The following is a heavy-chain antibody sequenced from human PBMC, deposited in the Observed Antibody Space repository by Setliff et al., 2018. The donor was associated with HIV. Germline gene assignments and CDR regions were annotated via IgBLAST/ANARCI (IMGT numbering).Heavy chain of an antibody. CDR3: VRDPGYMYNHFDY. J-gene: IGHJ4*02. CDR2: IYAGGST. Sequence: PGGSLRLSCEGSGFTVSASYMSWVRQVPGKGLEWVSSIYAGGSTHSADSVRGRFTISRDKYENTLYLQMNSLRAEDTAVYYCVRDPGYMYNHFDYWGQGTLVTVSS. CDR1: GFTVSASY. D-gene: IGHD5-18*01. V-gene: IGHV3-66*02.